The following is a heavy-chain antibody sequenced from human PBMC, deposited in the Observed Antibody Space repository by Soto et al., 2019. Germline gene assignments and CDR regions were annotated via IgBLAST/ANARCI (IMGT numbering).Heavy chain of an antibody. CDR2: IKSKTDGETT. Sequence: EVQLVESGGGLVKPGGSLRLSCAASGFTFSNAWMSWVRQAPGKGLEWVGRIKSKTDGETTDYAAPVKGRFTISRDDSKNTLYLQMNSLKTEDTAVYYCTTIVWGGWLGMDVWGQGTTVTVSS. CDR3: TTIVWGGWLGMDV. D-gene: IGHD3-16*01. CDR1: GFTFSNAW. J-gene: IGHJ6*02. V-gene: IGHV3-15*01.